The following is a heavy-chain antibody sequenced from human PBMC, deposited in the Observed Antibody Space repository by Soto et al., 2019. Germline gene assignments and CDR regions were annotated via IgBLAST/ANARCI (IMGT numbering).Heavy chain of an antibody. V-gene: IGHV4-34*01. J-gene: IGHJ4*02. CDR2: INPSGGT. Sequence: SETIYIACGAYGECFSISYWTWTRQPQGKGLEWIGEINPSGGTNYNPSLKSRVTISVDTSKNQFSLKVTSVTAADTAVYSCAKVRTRRGQRDFDFWGKGTLVTVSS. CDR1: GECFSISY. CDR3: AKVRTRRGQRDFDF.